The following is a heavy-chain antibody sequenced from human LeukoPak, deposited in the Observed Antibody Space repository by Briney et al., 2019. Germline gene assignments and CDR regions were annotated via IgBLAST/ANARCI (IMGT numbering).Heavy chain of an antibody. CDR2: ISYSGST. J-gene: IGHJ6*03. V-gene: IGHV4-59*01. D-gene: IGHD3-10*01. Sequence: SETLSLTCTVSGGSISSYYWSWIRQPPGKGLEWIGYISYSGSTNYNPSLKSRVTISVDTSKNRCSLKLSSVTAADTAVYHCARVTMVQGVISLYMDVWDKGTTVTISS. CDR1: GGSISSYY. CDR3: ARVTMVQGVISLYMDV.